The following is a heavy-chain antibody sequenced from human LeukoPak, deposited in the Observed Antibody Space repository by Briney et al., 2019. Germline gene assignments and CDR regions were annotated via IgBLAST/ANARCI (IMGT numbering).Heavy chain of an antibody. CDR1: GFTFGSYA. J-gene: IGHJ3*02. V-gene: IGHV3-23*01. D-gene: IGHD2-2*03. CDR2: LSGSGTST. Sequence: PGGSLRLSCAASGFTFGSYAMSWVRQAPGKGLEWVSGLSGSGTSTYYADSVRGRFTISRDNSKNTLYLQMNSLRAEDTAVYYCAGLDIVVVPAAPDAFVIGGQGTMVTGSS. CDR3: AGLDIVVVPAAPDAFVI.